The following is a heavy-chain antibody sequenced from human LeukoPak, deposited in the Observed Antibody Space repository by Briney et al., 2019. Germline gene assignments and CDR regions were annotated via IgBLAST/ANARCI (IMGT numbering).Heavy chain of an antibody. CDR1: GFTFSSYW. D-gene: IGHD3-3*01. Sequence: PGGSLRLSCAASGFTFSSYWMSWVRQAPGKGLEWVSAISGSGGSTYYADSVKGRFTISRDNSKNTLYLQMNSLRAEDTAVYYCARDGGGGIFGGGNWFDPWGQGTLVTVSS. CDR3: ARDGGGGIFGGGNWFDP. CDR2: ISGSGGST. J-gene: IGHJ5*02. V-gene: IGHV3-23*01.